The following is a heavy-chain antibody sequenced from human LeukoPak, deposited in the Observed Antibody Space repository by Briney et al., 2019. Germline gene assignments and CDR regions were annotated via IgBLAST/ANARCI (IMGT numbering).Heavy chain of an antibody. CDR2: ISAYNGNT. Sequence: ASVKVSCKASGYTFTSYGISWVRQAPGQGLEWMGWISAYNGNTNYAQKLQGRVTMTTDTSTSTAYMELRSLRSEDTAVYYCARDRGDIVVVTATSNWFDPWGQGTLVTVSS. V-gene: IGHV1-18*04. CDR3: ARDRGDIVVVTATSNWFDP. CDR1: GYTFTSYG. D-gene: IGHD2-21*02. J-gene: IGHJ5*02.